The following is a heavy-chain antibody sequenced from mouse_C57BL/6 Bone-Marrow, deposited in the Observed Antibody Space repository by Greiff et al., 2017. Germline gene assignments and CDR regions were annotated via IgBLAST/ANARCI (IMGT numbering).Heavy chain of an antibody. J-gene: IGHJ2*01. D-gene: IGHD6-1*01. Sequence: EVQLQQSGAELVRPGASVKLSCTASGFNIKDYYMHWVKQRPEQGLEWIGWIDPENGDTEYASKFQGKATITADTSSNTASLQLSSLTAEDTAVYYCTNRRLAYGGQGTTLTVTS. V-gene: IGHV14-4*01. CDR2: IDPENGDT. CDR1: GFNIKDYY. CDR3: TNRRLAY.